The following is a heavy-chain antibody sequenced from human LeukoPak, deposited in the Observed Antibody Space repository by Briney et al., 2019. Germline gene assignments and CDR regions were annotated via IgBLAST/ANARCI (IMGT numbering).Heavy chain of an antibody. CDR1: GFTFSGSA. CDR2: IRNKANSYST. D-gene: IGHD4-17*01. CDR3: TRGDYGDYYYMDV. J-gene: IGHJ6*03. V-gene: IGHV3-73*01. Sequence: GGSLRLSCAASGFTFSGSAIHWVRQASGKGLEWVGRIRNKANSYSTAYAALMKGRFTVSRDDSKNTAYLQMNSLKTEDTAVYYCTRGDYGDYYYMDVWGKGTTVTVSS.